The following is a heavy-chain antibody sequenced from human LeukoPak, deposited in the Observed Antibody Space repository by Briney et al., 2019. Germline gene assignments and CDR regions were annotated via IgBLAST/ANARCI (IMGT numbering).Heavy chain of an antibody. J-gene: IGHJ4*02. CDR2: IHYSGST. D-gene: IGHD3-22*01. CDR3: ARGGSGYRLDS. Sequence: PSETLSLTCTVSGGSISSYYWSWIRQPPGKGLEWIGYIHYSGSTNYNPSLKSRVTISVDTSKNQFSLKLSSVTAADTAVYYCARGGSGYRLDSWGQGTLVTVSS. CDR1: GGSISSYY. V-gene: IGHV4-59*01.